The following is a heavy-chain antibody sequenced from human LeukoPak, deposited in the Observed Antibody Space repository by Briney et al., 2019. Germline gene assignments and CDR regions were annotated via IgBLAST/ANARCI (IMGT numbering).Heavy chain of an antibody. V-gene: IGHV4-39*01. CDR1: GGSISAIPYY. D-gene: IGHD3-10*01. J-gene: IGHJ5*01. CDR3: ARSHFYGSGVDS. Sequence: NPSETLSLTCTISGGSISAIPYYWGWIRQPPGKGLEGIGSVYYPGSPYYSPSLTTRVTISVDTPKNQFSLKLSSVTAADTAVYFCARSHFYGSGVDSWGQGTLVTVSS. CDR2: VYYPGSP.